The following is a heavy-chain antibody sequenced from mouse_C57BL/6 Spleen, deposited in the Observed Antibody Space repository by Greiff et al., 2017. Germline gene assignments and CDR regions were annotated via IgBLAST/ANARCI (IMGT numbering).Heavy chain of an antibody. Sequence: QVQLQQPGAELVRPGSSVKLSCKASGYTFTSYWMHWVKQRPIQGLEWIGNIDPSDSETHYNQKFKDKATLTVDKSSSTAYMQLSSLTSEDSAVYYGARSYYGSSLYAMDYWGQGTSVTVSS. CDR3: ARSYYGSSLYAMDY. D-gene: IGHD1-1*01. J-gene: IGHJ4*01. CDR2: IDPSDSET. CDR1: GYTFTSYW. V-gene: IGHV1-52*01.